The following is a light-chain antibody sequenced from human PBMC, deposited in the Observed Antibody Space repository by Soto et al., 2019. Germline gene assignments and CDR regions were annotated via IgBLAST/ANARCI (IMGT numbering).Light chain of an antibody. J-gene: IGKJ2*01. Sequence: DIQMTQSPSTLSASIGDRVTLTCRASQSLTGRLAWYQQKPGRPPKLLIYDVSILESVVPSRFSGSESGTDFTLTISSLRPDDFATFYCQQYKFYPYTFGQGTRLDI. CDR3: QQYKFYPYT. CDR1: QSLTGR. V-gene: IGKV1-5*01. CDR2: DVS.